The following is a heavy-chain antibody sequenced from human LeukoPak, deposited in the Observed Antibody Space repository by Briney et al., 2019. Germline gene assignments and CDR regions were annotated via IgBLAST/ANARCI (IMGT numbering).Heavy chain of an antibody. D-gene: IGHD4/OR15-4a*01. CDR1: GFSFSTSA. Sequence: GGSLRLSCSASGFSFSTSAMHWVRQAPGKGPQFVSAITTNGRTTYYADSVKGRFTISRDNSKSTLDLQMSSLRAEDTAVYYCVRDLTWGQGTLVTVSS. CDR3: VRDLT. V-gene: IGHV3-64D*06. CDR2: ITTNGRTT. J-gene: IGHJ4*02.